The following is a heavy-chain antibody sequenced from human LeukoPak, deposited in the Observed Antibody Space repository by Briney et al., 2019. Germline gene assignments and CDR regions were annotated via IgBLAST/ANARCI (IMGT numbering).Heavy chain of an antibody. V-gene: IGHV4-39*07. J-gene: IGHJ4*02. CDR1: GGSVSTSDYY. CDR2: VFYTGKT. CDR3: ARVFDS. Sequence: ASETLSLTYTVSGGSVSTSDYYWGWLRQSPVKGLEWIGDVFYTGKTNYNPSLRGRATISIDTSKNQFSLKLTYVTAADSAVYYCARVFDSWGQGTLVTVSS.